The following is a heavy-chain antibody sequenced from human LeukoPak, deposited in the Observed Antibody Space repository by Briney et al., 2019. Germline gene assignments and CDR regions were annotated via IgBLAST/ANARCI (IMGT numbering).Heavy chain of an antibody. Sequence: GGSLRLSRVASGFTFSSSWMSWVRQAPGKGLEWVANIKQDGSEKSYVESVRGRFTISRDNAKNSLYLQLSSLRAEDTALYYCARDNPPDYWGQGTLVTVSS. CDR2: IKQDGSEK. V-gene: IGHV3-7*03. J-gene: IGHJ4*02. CDR1: GFTFSSSW. CDR3: ARDNPPDY.